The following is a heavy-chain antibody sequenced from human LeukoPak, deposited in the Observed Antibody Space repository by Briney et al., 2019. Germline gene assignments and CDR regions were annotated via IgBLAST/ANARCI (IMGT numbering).Heavy chain of an antibody. Sequence: PGRSLRLSCAASGFTFSSYAMHGVRQAPGRGLEGVAVISYDGSNKYYADSVKGRFTITRDNSKTTLYLQMNSLRAEDTAVYYCARDVGDYDEGDYFDYWGQGNLVNVSS. J-gene: IGHJ4*02. V-gene: IGHV3-30-3*01. CDR1: GFTFSSYA. D-gene: IGHD4-17*01. CDR3: ARDVGDYDEGDYFDY. CDR2: ISYDGSNK.